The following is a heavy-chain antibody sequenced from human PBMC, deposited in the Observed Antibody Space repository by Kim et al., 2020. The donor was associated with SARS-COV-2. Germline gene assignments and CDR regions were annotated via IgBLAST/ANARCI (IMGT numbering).Heavy chain of an antibody. J-gene: IGHJ6*02. CDR2: IRSKANSYAT. D-gene: IGHD3-10*01. V-gene: IGHV3-73*01. Sequence: GGSLRLSCAASGFTFSGSAMHWVRQASGKGLEWVGRIRSKANSYATAYAASVKGRFTISRDDSKNTAYLQMNSLKTEDTAVYYCTRHEELLPNYYYYYGMDVWGQGTTVTVSS. CDR3: TRHEELLPNYYYYYGMDV. CDR1: GFTFSGSA.